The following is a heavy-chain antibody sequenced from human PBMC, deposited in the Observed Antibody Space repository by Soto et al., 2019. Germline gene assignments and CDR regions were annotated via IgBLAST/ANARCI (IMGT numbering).Heavy chain of an antibody. Sequence: PSETLSLTCTVSGGSIGTSFYYWAWIRQPPGMGLEWVATIYYSGSTNYNPALQSRVTISIDTSKNQFSLKLSSVTAADTAVYYCARGYYYDSSGYYEPSLGYWGQGTLVTVSS. V-gene: IGHV4-39*07. CDR3: ARGYYYDSSGYYEPSLGY. D-gene: IGHD3-22*01. CDR2: IYYSGST. CDR1: GGSIGTSFYY. J-gene: IGHJ4*02.